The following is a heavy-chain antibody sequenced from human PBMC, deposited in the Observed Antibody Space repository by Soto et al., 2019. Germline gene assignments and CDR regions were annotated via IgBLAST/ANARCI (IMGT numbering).Heavy chain of an antibody. CDR3: ATSMRHTLNP. V-gene: IGHV3-7*01. J-gene: IGHJ5*02. Sequence: DVQVVESGGGLVQPGGSLRLSCAASGFTFSSHWMTWVRQVPGKGLEWVANINQDGSDQYYVDSVKGRFTISRDNAKNSLCLHMNSLRVEDTAVYYCATSMRHTLNPWGQGTLVTVSS. CDR2: INQDGSDQ. D-gene: IGHD2-8*01. CDR1: GFTFSSHW.